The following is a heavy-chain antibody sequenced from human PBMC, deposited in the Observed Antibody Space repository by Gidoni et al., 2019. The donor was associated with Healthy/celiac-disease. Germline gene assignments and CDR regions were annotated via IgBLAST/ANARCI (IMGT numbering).Heavy chain of an antibody. CDR2: IYYSGRP. Sequence: QLQLQESGPGLVKPSETLSLTCTVSGGSISSSSYYWGWIRQPPGKGLEWIGSIYYSGRPYYNPSLKSRVTISVDTSKNQFSLKLSSVTAADTAVYYCARGASITIFGVVHYWGQGTLVTVSS. D-gene: IGHD3-3*01. V-gene: IGHV4-39*01. CDR1: GGSISSSSYY. J-gene: IGHJ4*02. CDR3: ARGASITIFGVVHY.